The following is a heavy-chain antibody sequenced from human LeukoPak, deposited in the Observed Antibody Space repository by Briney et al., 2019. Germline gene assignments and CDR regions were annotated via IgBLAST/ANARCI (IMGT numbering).Heavy chain of an antibody. CDR3: ARNYEGEPNWFDP. Sequence: SQTLSLTCTVSGGSISSGGYYWSWIRQHPEKGLEWIGYIYYSGSTYYNPSLKSRVTISVDTSKNQFSLKPSSVTAADTAVYYCARNYEGEPNWFDPWGQGTLVTVSS. J-gene: IGHJ5*02. CDR2: IYYSGST. CDR1: GGSISSGGYY. V-gene: IGHV4-31*03. D-gene: IGHD3-3*01.